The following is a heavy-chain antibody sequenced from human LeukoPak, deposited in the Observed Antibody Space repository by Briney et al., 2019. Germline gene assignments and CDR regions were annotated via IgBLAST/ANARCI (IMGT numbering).Heavy chain of an antibody. CDR1: GFTFSSYA. CDR3: AKDRVSTGYSSSWTHFDY. CDR2: ISYDGSNK. V-gene: IGHV3-30-3*01. D-gene: IGHD6-13*01. Sequence: GGSLRLSCAASGFTFSSYAMHWVRQAPGKGLEWVAVISYDGSNKYYADSVKGRFTISRDNSENTLYLQMNSLGAEDTAVYYCAKDRVSTGYSSSWTHFDYWGQGTLVTVSS. J-gene: IGHJ4*02.